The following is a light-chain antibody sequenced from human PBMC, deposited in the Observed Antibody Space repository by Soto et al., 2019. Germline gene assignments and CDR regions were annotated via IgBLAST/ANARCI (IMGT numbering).Light chain of an antibody. CDR3: QERSNWSWT. V-gene: IGKV3-11*01. Sequence: EIVLTQSPATLSLSPGERATRSCRASQSVGSYLAWYQQKPGQAPRLLIYDASNRATGIPARFRGSGSGTDFPLTISSLEPEDFEVYYCQERSNWSWTSGEGTKV. CDR1: QSVGSY. CDR2: DAS. J-gene: IGKJ1*01.